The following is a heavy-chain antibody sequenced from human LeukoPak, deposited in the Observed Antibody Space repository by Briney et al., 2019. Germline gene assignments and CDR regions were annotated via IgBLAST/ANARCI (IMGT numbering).Heavy chain of an antibody. CDR2: SNGATGNT. Sequence: ASVKVSCKTSGYTFTNYALHWVRQAPGQRLEWMGWSNGATGNTRFSQDFQGRLTITIDTSASTAYMELSSLRSEDTAVYYCARSPGGDARTWLDYWGQGTLVTVSS. CDR3: ARSPGGDARTWLDY. V-gene: IGHV1-3*02. D-gene: IGHD2-21*02. J-gene: IGHJ4*02. CDR1: GYTFTNYA.